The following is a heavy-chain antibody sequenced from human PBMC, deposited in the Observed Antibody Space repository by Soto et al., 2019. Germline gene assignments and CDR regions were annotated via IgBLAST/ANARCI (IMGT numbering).Heavy chain of an antibody. Sequence: PVGSLRLSCAASVFTFSSYSMNWVRQAPGKGLEWVSSISSSSSYIYYADSVKGRFTISRDNAKNSLYLQMNSLRAEDTAVYYCARAANHDSSSGHHYWGQGTLVTGSS. CDR3: ARAANHDSSSGHHY. J-gene: IGHJ4*02. V-gene: IGHV3-21*01. CDR1: VFTFSSYS. CDR2: ISSSSSYI. D-gene: IGHD3-3*01.